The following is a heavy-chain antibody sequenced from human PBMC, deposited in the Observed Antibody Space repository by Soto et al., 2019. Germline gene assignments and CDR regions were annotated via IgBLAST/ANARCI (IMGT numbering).Heavy chain of an antibody. V-gene: IGHV4-34*01. CDR3: ARVQSGSGSYD. Sequence: PSETLSLTCAVYGGSFSGYYWSWIRQPPGKGLEWIGEINHSGSTNYNPSLKSRVTISVDKSKNQFSLRLSSVTAADTAVYYCARVQSGSGSYDWGQGTLVTVSS. J-gene: IGHJ4*02. CDR1: GGSFSGYY. D-gene: IGHD3-10*01. CDR2: INHSGST.